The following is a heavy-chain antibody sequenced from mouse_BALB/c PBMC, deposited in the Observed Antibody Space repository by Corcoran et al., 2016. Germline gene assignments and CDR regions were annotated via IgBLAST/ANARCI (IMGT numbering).Heavy chain of an antibody. D-gene: IGHD2-3*01. Sequence: EVQLQQSGPELVKPGASVKMSCKASGYTFTCYVMHWVKQKPGQGLEWIGYINPYNDGTKYNEKFKGKATLTSDKSSSTAYMELSSLTSEDSAVYYCARYADGYVYYDAMDYWGQGTSVTVSS. CDR1: GYTFTCYV. CDR2: INPYNDGT. V-gene: IGHV1S136*01. J-gene: IGHJ4*01. CDR3: ARYADGYVYYDAMDY.